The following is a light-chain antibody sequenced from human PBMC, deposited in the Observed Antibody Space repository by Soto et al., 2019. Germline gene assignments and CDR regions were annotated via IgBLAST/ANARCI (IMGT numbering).Light chain of an antibody. CDR3: LQSIHTPLT. CDR2: LGS. V-gene: IGKV2-28*01. CDR1: QSLLHSNGYNY. J-gene: IGKJ4*01. Sequence: DFVMTQSPLSLPVTPGEPASISCRASQSLLHSNGYNYLDWYLQKPGQAPQLLIYLGSNRASGVPYRFSGSGSGTDFTLTISSVEPDDFGVYYCLQSIHTPLTFGGGTKVEIK.